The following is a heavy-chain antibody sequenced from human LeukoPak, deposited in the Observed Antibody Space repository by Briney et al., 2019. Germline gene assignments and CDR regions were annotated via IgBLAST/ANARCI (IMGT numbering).Heavy chain of an antibody. CDR3: ARLDYDRGDFDLRADAFDI. D-gene: IGHD3-16*01. J-gene: IGHJ3*02. CDR1: GGSISSFSYY. CDR2: IYFGGRT. V-gene: IGHV4-39*01. Sequence: SESLSLTCSVSGGSISSFSYYWGWIRQPPGKWLEWIGSIYFGGRTYNNPSLKSRVTISVDTSKNQFSLRLRFVTAADTAVYYCARLDYDRGDFDLRADAFDIWGQGTLVAVSS.